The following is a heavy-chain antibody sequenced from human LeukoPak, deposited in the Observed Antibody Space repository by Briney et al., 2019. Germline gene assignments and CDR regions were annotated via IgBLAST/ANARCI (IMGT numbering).Heavy chain of an antibody. D-gene: IGHD2/OR15-2a*01. Sequence: PSETLSLTCTVSGGSISSGDYHWSWIRQHPGKGLEWIGYIYDGGSSYYKPSLKSRVTISVDASNNQFSLKLSSVTAADTAVYYWAIYFAGAGGRGTWGQGTLVTVSS. CDR1: GGSISSGDYH. J-gene: IGHJ4*02. CDR2: IYDGGSS. CDR3: AIYFAGAGGRGT. V-gene: IGHV4-31*03.